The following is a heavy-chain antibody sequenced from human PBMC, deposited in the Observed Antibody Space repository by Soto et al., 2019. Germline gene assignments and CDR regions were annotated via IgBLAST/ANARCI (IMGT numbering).Heavy chain of an antibody. V-gene: IGHV1-3*01. D-gene: IGHD2-15*01. CDR2: MNGGSGNR. CDR3: DREGAHYTPLDH. CDR1: GYTLTDYA. Sequence: ASVKVSCKDSGYTLTDYAIHWVRQAPGQGLEWMGWMNGGSGNRGYSRKFQCRATKASDMSASTAYIEGASLTSAEAAIYYCDREGAHYTPLDHWGQGTMVTVSS. J-gene: IGHJ4*02.